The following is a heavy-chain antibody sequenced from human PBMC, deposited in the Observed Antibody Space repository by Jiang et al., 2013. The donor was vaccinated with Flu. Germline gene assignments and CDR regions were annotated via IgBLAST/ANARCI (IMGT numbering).Heavy chain of an antibody. CDR1: GYTFTSYY. CDR3: ARAPGITMIVGGLDY. D-gene: IGHD3-22*01. J-gene: IGHJ4*02. CDR2: INPSGGST. Sequence: GAEVKKPGASVKVSCKASGYTFTSYYMHWARQAPGQGLEWMGIINPSGGSTSYAQKFQGRVTMTRDTSTSTVYMELSSLRSEDTAVYYCARAPGITMIVGGLDYWAREPWSPSPQ. V-gene: IGHV1-46*03.